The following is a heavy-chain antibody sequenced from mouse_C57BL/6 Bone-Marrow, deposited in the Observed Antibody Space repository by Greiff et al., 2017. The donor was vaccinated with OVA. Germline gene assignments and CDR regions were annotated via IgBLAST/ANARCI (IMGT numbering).Heavy chain of an antibody. J-gene: IGHJ4*01. Sequence: QVQLQQSGAELVRPGASVTLSCKASGYTFTDYEMHWVKQTPVHGLEWIGAIDPETGGTAYNQKFKGKAILTADKSSSTAYMELRSLTSEDSAVYNSTRSHYGKRGYAMDYWGQGTSLTVSS. D-gene: IGHD1-1*01. CDR2: IDPETGGT. V-gene: IGHV1-15*01. CDR1: GYTFTDYE. CDR3: TRSHYGKRGYAMDY.